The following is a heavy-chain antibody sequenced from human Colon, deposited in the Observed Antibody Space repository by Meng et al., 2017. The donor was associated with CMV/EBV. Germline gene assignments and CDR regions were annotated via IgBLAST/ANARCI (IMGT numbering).Heavy chain of an antibody. CDR1: GGSFTGYR. CDR2: INHSRPT. V-gene: IGHV4-34*01. Sequence: LTCDVYGGSFTGYRWTWIRQSPGKGLEWIGDINHSRPTTSTPSLKSRLIISLDTSKNQFSLKSTSVTAADTGVYYCARGRYSGYFDYWGQGTLVTVSS. CDR3: ARGRYSGYFDY. D-gene: IGHD5-12*01. J-gene: IGHJ4*02.